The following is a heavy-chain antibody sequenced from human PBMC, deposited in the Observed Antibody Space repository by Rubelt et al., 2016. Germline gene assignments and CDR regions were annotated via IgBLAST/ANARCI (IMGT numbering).Heavy chain of an antibody. CDR2: ISSSSSTI. V-gene: IGHV3-48*02. Sequence: EVQLVESGGGLVQPGGSLRLSCAASGFTFSSYSMNWVRQAPGKGLGWGSYISSSSSTIYYADSVKGRFTISRDNAKNSLYLQMNSLGDEDTAVYYCATQGYCSSTSCYGAYWGQGTLVTVSS. CDR1: GFTFSSYS. J-gene: IGHJ4*02. CDR3: ATQGYCSSTSCYGAY. D-gene: IGHD2-2*01.